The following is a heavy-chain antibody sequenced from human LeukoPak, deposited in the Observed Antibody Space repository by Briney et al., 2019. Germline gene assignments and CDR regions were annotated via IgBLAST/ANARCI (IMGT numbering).Heavy chain of an antibody. J-gene: IGHJ6*02. D-gene: IGHD3-10*01. CDR1: GGSISSYY. CDR3: ARHMVRGVYYYYGMDV. CDR2: IYYSGST. V-gene: IGHV4-59*08. Sequence: SGTLSLTCTVSGGSISSYYWSWIRQPPGKGLEWIGYIYYSGSTNYNPSLKSRVTISVDTSKNQFSLKLSSVTAADTAVYYCARHMVRGVYYYYGMDVWGQGTTVTVSS.